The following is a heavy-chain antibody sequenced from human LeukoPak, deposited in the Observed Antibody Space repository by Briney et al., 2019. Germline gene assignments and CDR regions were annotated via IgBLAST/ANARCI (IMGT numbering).Heavy chain of an antibody. CDR3: AREVDIVVVPAGGWFDP. Sequence: SETLSLTCAVYGGSFSGYYWSWIRQPPGKGLEWIGEINHSGSTNYNPSLKSRVTISVDTSKNQFSLKLSSVAAADTAVYYCAREVDIVVVPAGGWFDPWGQGTLVTVSS. CDR1: GGSFSGYY. CDR2: INHSGST. J-gene: IGHJ5*02. V-gene: IGHV4-34*01. D-gene: IGHD2-2*01.